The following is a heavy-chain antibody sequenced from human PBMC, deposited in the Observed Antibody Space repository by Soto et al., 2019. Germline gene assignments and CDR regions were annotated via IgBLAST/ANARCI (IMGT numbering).Heavy chain of an antibody. D-gene: IGHD1-26*01. V-gene: IGHV3-11*06. CDR2: ISSSSSYT. J-gene: IGHJ4*02. Sequence: GGSLRLSCAASGFTFSDYYMSWIRQAPGKGLEWVSYISSSSSYTNYADSVKGRFTISRDNAKNSLYLQMNSLRAEDTAVYYCARGSGSYWPYYFDYWGQGTLVTVSS. CDR1: GFTFSDYY. CDR3: ARGSGSYWPYYFDY.